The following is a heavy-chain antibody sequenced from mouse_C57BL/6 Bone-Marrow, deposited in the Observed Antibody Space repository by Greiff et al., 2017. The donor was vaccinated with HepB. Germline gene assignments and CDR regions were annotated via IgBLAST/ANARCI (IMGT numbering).Heavy chain of an antibody. Sequence: LVESGAELVRPGASVKLSCTASGFNIKDDYMHWVKQRPEQGLEWIGWIDPENGDTEYASKFQGKATITADTSSNTAYLQLSSLTSEDTAVYYCTSTLMDYWGQGTSVTVSS. D-gene: IGHD2-1*01. V-gene: IGHV14-4*01. CDR2: IDPENGDT. J-gene: IGHJ4*01. CDR1: GFNIKDDY. CDR3: TSTLMDY.